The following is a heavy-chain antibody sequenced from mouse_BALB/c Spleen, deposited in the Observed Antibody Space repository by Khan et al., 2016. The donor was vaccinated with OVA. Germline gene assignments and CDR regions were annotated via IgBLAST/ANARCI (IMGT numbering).Heavy chain of an antibody. D-gene: IGHD2-1*01. V-gene: IGHV5-9-3*01. Sequence: EVELVESGGGLVKPGGSLRLSCAASGFTFSTYAMSWVRQTPEKRLDWVATINSDGDYTYFPDNVTGRFTISRDNAKNTLYLKMTKLRSEDTAIYYCARSPYDNFAYWGQGTLVTVSA. J-gene: IGHJ3*01. CDR3: ARSPYDNFAY. CDR2: INSDGDYT. CDR1: GFTFSTYA.